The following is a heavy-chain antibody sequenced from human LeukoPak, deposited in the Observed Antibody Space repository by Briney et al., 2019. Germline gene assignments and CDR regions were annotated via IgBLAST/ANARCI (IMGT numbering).Heavy chain of an antibody. J-gene: IGHJ4*02. CDR2: ISYDGSNK. V-gene: IGHV3-30-3*01. CDR1: GFTFSSYA. CDR3: ARDFMGRLDY. D-gene: IGHD3-10*01. Sequence: GRSLRLSCAASGFTFSSYAMHWVRQAPGKGLEWVAVISYDGSNKYYADSVKGRLTISRDNSKNTLYLQMNSLRAEDTAVYYCARDFMGRLDYWGQGTLVTVSS.